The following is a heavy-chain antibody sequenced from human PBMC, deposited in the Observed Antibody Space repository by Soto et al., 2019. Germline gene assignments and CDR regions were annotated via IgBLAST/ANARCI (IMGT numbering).Heavy chain of an antibody. D-gene: IGHD3-10*01. V-gene: IGHV1-69*13. CDR2: IIPIFGTA. J-gene: IGHJ4*02. CDR3: AREKDYYGSGSYYRCFDY. Sequence: ASVKVSCKASGGTFSSYAISWVRQAPGQGLEWMGGIIPIFGTANYAQKFQGRVTITADESTSTAYMELSSLRSEDTAVYYCAREKDYYGSGSYYRCFDYWGQGTQVTVSS. CDR1: GGTFSSYA.